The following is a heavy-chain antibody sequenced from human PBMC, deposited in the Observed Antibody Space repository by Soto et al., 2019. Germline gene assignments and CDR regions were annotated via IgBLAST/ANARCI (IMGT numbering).Heavy chain of an antibody. CDR3: AKDDDFWSGPADY. J-gene: IGHJ4*02. CDR2: ISGSGGST. Sequence: CAAFGFTVSSYAMSWVRQAPGKGLEWVSAISGSGGSTYYADSVKGRFTISRDNSKNTLYLQMNSLRAEDTAVYYCAKDDDFWSGPADYWGQGTLVTV. CDR1: GFTVSSYA. V-gene: IGHV3-23*01. D-gene: IGHD3-3*01.